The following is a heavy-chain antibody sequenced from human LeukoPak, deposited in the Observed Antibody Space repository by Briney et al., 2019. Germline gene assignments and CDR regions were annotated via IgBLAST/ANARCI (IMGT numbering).Heavy chain of an antibody. CDR1: GFTFDDYA. CDR3: AKDIRVGYCSGGSCYTSNYYYGMDV. Sequence: GGSLRLSCAASGFTFDDYAMHWVRHAPGKDMEWVSGIRWNIGSIAYAESVKGRFTISRDNAKNSLYLQMNSLRAEDTALYYCAKDIRVGYCSGGSCYTSNYYYGMDVWGQGTTVTVSS. J-gene: IGHJ6*02. CDR2: IRWNIGSI. D-gene: IGHD2-15*01. V-gene: IGHV3-9*01.